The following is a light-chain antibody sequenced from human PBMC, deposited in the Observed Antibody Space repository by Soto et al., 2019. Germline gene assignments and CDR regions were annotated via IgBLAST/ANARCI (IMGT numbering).Light chain of an antibody. J-gene: IGKJ5*01. V-gene: IGKV3-11*01. Sequence: EVVLTQAPFTLSLSPGERATLSCRASQSFRGLLAWYQQKPGQAPRLLIYDAYNRATGIPPRFSGSGSGTDFTLTISSLEPEDSAVYYCQQRHMWPITFAQGTRLEIK. CDR2: DAY. CDR3: QQRHMWPIT. CDR1: QSFRGL.